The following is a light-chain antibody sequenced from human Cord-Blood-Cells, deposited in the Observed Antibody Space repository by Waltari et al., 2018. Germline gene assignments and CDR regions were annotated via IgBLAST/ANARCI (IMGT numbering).Light chain of an antibody. V-gene: IGLV2-11*01. J-gene: IGLJ2*01. Sequence: QSALTQPRSVSGSPGQSVTISCTGTSSAFGGYYYVSWYQQHPGKAPQLMIYDVSKRPSGVPDRFSGSKSGNTASLTISGLQAEDEADYCCCSYAGSYTLVFGGGTKLTVL. CDR2: DVS. CDR1: SSAFGGYYY. CDR3: CSYAGSYTLV.